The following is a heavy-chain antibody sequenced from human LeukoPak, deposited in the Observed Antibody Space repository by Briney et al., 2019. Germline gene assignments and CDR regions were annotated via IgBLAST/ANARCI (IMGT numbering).Heavy chain of an antibody. D-gene: IGHD2-2*01. CDR1: GFAFSSYW. Sequence: GGSLRLSCAASGFAFSSYWMHWVRQAPGKGLVWVSRINTDGSSTSYADSVKGRFTISRDNSKNTLYLQMNSLRAEDTAVYYCARDAVDIVVVPAAMAYYYYYYMDVWGKGTTVTASS. CDR2: INTDGSST. CDR3: ARDAVDIVVVPAAMAYYYYYYMDV. V-gene: IGHV3-74*01. J-gene: IGHJ6*03.